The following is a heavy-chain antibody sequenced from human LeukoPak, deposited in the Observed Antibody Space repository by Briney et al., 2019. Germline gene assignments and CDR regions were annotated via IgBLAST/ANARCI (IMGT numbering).Heavy chain of an antibody. CDR2: IRYDGSNK. Sequence: PGGSLRLSCAASGFTFSSYGMHWVRQAPGKGLEWVAFIRYDGSNKYYADSVKGRFTISRDNAKNSLYLQMNSLRAEDTAVYYCARDRITMIPAGFDPWGPGTLVTVSS. D-gene: IGHD3-22*01. J-gene: IGHJ5*02. V-gene: IGHV3-30*02. CDR3: ARDRITMIPAGFDP. CDR1: GFTFSSYG.